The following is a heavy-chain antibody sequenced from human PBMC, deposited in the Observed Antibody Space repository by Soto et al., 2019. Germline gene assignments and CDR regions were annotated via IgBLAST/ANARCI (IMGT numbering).Heavy chain of an antibody. CDR3: ARWNLVGPTIDAFDL. D-gene: IGHD1-26*01. Sequence: GGSLRLSCAASGFSFTSAGISWVRQAPGKGLEWVGRIKSKTDGGTPDFAAPVRGRFAISRDNSKNTLYLQMNSLRAEDTATYYCARWNLVGPTIDAFDLWGQGTMVTVS. J-gene: IGHJ3*01. V-gene: IGHV3-15*01. CDR2: IKSKTDGGTP. CDR1: GFSFTSAG.